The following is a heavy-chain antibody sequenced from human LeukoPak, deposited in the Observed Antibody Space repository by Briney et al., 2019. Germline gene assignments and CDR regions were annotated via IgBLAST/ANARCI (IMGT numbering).Heavy chain of an antibody. J-gene: IGHJ6*02. Sequence: GGSLRLSCAASGFTFSSYGMHWVRQAPGKGLEWVAVISYDGSNKYYADSVKGRFTISRDNSKNTLYLQMNSLRAEDTAVYYCARVASPDYYYYGMDVWGQGTTVTVSS. D-gene: IGHD5-12*01. CDR3: ARVASPDYYYYGMDV. CDR2: ISYDGSNK. CDR1: GFTFSSYG. V-gene: IGHV3-30*03.